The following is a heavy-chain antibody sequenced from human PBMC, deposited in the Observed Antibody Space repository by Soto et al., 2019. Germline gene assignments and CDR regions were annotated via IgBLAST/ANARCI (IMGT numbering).Heavy chain of an antibody. J-gene: IGHJ4*02. D-gene: IGHD3-22*01. V-gene: IGHV4-61*01. CDR1: GGSVSSGSYY. CDR2: IYYSGST. Sequence: QVQLQESGPGLVKPSETLSLTCTVSGGSVSSGSYYWSWIRQPPGKGLEWIGYIYYSGSTNYNPSLKSRVTISVDTSKNQFSLKLSSVTAADTAVYYCARGPHYYDSSGYYRRFDYWGQGTLVTASS. CDR3: ARGPHYYDSSGYYRRFDY.